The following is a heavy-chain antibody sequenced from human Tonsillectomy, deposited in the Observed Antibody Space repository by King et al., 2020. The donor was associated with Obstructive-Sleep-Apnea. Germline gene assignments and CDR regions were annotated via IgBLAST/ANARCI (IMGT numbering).Heavy chain of an antibody. CDR2: ISGSGKTI. Sequence: VQLVESGGGLVKPGGSLRLSCGASGFTFSDYYMSWIRQAPGKGLEWISYISGSGKTIYYADSVSGRFTISRDNAKNTLFLQMNSLRVEDTDVYYCARLSANSVLTPVKFYWYFDLWGRGTLVTVSP. CDR3: ARLSANSVLTPVKFYWYFDL. J-gene: IGHJ2*01. CDR1: GFTFSDYY. D-gene: IGHD4-23*01. V-gene: IGHV3-11*01.